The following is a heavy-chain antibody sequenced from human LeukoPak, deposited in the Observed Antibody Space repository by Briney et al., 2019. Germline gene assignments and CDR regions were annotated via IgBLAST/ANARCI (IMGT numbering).Heavy chain of an antibody. CDR3: ARSITMFTYYYYYMDV. CDR1: GGTFSSYA. CDR2: IIPIFGTA. D-gene: IGHD3-10*02. Sequence: SVKVSCKASGGTFSSYAISWVRQAPGQGLEWMGGIIPIFGTANYAQKFQGRVTITADESTSTAYMELSSLRSEDTAVYYCARSITMFTYYYYYMDVWGKGTTVTVSS. J-gene: IGHJ6*03. V-gene: IGHV1-69*01.